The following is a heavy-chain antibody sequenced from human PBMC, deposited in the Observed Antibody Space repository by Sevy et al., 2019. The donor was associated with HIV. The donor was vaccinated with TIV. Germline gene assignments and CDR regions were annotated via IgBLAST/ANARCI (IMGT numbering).Heavy chain of an antibody. Sequence: GGSLRLSCPASGFTFSNYGIHWVRQAPGKGLEWVAITSYDGHNNYYEDSVKGRFTISRDNSKNTLYLQMNSLRAEDTAVYYCAKDLLQLTIKELAQDYYYGMDVWGQGTTVTVSS. CDR1: GFTFSNYG. D-gene: IGHD1-26*01. CDR3: AKDLLQLTIKELAQDYYYGMDV. J-gene: IGHJ6*02. V-gene: IGHV3-30*18. CDR2: TSYDGHNN.